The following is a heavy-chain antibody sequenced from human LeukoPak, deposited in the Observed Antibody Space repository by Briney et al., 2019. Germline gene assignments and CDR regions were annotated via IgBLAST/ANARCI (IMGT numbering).Heavy chain of an antibody. D-gene: IGHD3-10*02. Sequence: GGSLRLSCAASGFTFSGYWMSWVRQAPGKGLEWVANIKQDGSEQYYVGSVKGRFTISRDNAKNSLFLQMNSLRAEDSAVYYCAKSRVRGVYYFDYWGQGTLVTVSS. CDR3: AKSRVRGVYYFDY. CDR2: IKQDGSEQ. CDR1: GFTFSGYW. J-gene: IGHJ4*02. V-gene: IGHV3-7*02.